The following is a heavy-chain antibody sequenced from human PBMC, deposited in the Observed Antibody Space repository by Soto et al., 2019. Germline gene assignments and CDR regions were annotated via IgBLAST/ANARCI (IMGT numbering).Heavy chain of an antibody. V-gene: IGHV4-30-2*01. J-gene: IGHJ6*02. CDR1: GGSVSSGVFS. CDR3: ARGHYYYAMDV. Sequence: PSETVSLTCAVSGGSVSSGVFSWNWIRQPPGQGLEWIGYISHGGSPHYTPSLRSRVSISVDRSTNVISLNLTSMTPADTAVYFCARGHYYYAMDVWGQGTTVTVSS. CDR2: ISHGGSP.